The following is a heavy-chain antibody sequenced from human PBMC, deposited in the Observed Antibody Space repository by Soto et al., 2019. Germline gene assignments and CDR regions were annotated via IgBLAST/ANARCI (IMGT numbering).Heavy chain of an antibody. CDR1: GFTFSSYA. J-gene: IGHJ4*02. V-gene: IGHV3-23*01. CDR2: ISGSGGST. D-gene: IGHD1-26*01. CDR3: ARYSGSYPSYYFDY. Sequence: GGSLRLSCAASGFTFSSYAMSWVRLAPGKGLEWVSAISGSGGSTYYADSVKGRFTISRDNSKNTLYLQMNSLRAEDAAVYFCARYSGSYPSYYFDYWGQGTLVTVSS.